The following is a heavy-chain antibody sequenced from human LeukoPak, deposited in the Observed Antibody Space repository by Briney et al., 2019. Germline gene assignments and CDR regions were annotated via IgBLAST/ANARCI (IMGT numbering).Heavy chain of an antibody. CDR3: ARGGSYGDY. CDR1: GFTFSNYW. D-gene: IGHD3-16*01. J-gene: IGHJ4*02. Sequence: PGGSLRLSCAASGFTFSNYWMHWVRQVPEKGLVWVSRVNPDGSDITYANSVRGRFTSSRDNAKNTLCLQMNRLRIEDTAVYYCARGGSYGDYWGQGILVTVSS. CDR2: VNPDGSDI. V-gene: IGHV3-74*01.